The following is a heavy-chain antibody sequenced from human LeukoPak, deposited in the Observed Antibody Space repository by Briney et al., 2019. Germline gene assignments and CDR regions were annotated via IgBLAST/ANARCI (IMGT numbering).Heavy chain of an antibody. J-gene: IGHJ4*02. CDR1: GFTFSNYA. D-gene: IGHD6-13*01. V-gene: IGHV3-21*01. Sequence: GGSLRLSCAASGFTFSNYAMGWVRQAPGKGLEWVSSISSSSSYIYYADSVKGRFTISRDNAKNSLYLQMNSLRAEDTAVYYCARSTRGAAAGDFDYWGQGTLVTVSS. CDR2: ISSSSSYI. CDR3: ARSTRGAAAGDFDY.